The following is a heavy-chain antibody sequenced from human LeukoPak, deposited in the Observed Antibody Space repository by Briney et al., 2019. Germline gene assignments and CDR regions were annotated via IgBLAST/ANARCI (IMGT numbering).Heavy chain of an antibody. CDR3: ARDLGYCGGDCYET. Sequence: GGSLRLSCAASGFTFSSYAMSWVRQAPGKGLEWVSAISGSGGSTYYADSVKGRFTISRDNSKNTLYLQMNSLRAEDTAVYYCARDLGYCGGDCYETWGQGTLVTVSS. CDR1: GFTFSSYA. D-gene: IGHD2-21*02. J-gene: IGHJ5*02. CDR2: ISGSGGST. V-gene: IGHV3-23*01.